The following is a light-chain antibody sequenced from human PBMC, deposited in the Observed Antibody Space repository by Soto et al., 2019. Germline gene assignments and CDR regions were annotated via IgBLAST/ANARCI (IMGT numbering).Light chain of an antibody. CDR3: QTWSTGRV. Sequence: QAVVTQSPSASASLGASVKLTCTLSSGHSSYAIAWHQQQPEKGPRYLLKVNGDGSHRKGDGIPDRFSGSSSGAERYLTISSLQSEDEADYYCQTWSTGRVFGGGTKVTVL. J-gene: IGLJ3*02. CDR1: SGHSSYA. CDR2: VNGDGSH. V-gene: IGLV4-69*01.